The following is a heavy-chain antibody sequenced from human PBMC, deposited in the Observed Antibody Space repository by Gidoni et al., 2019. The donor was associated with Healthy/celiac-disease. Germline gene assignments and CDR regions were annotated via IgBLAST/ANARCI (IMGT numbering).Heavy chain of an antibody. V-gene: IGHV3-49*05. D-gene: IGHD3-10*01. J-gene: IGHJ4*02. CDR2: SRSKAYGGTT. Sequence: EVQLVESGGGLVKPGRSLRLSCTASGFTFGDSAMSWFRQAPGKGLEWVGCSRSKAYGGTTEYAASVKGRFTISRDDSKSIAYLQMNSLKTEDTAVYYCTRDHRNYGFDYWGQGTLVTVSS. CDR1: GFTFGDSA. CDR3: TRDHRNYGFDY.